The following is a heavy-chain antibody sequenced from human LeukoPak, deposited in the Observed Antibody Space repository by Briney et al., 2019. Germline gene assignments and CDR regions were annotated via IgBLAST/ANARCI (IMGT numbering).Heavy chain of an antibody. CDR3: ARALPQPLVLFDY. J-gene: IGHJ4*02. CDR2: IYYSGST. CDR1: GGSISSGGYY. D-gene: IGHD2/OR15-2a*01. V-gene: IGHV4-31*03. Sequence: PSQTLSLTCTVSGGSISSGGYYWSWIRQHPGKGLEWIGYIYYSGSTYYNPSLKSRVTTSVDTSKNQFSLKLSSVTAADTAVYYCARALPQPLVLFDYWGQGTLVTVSS.